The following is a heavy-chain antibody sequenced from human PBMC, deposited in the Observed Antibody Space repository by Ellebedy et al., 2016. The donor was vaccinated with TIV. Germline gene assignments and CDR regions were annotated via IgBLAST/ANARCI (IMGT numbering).Heavy chain of an antibody. CDR2: ISVYNGNT. J-gene: IGHJ5*02. CDR3: AREVAPARNTIFGVVKNWFDP. V-gene: IGHV1-18*01. CDR1: GYTFTSYG. D-gene: IGHD3-3*01. Sequence: AASVKVSCKASGYTFTSYGISWVRQAPGQGLEWMGWISVYNGNTNYAQKLQGRVTMTTDTSTSTAYMELRSLGSDDTAVYYCAREVAPARNTIFGVVKNWFDPWGQGTLVTVSS.